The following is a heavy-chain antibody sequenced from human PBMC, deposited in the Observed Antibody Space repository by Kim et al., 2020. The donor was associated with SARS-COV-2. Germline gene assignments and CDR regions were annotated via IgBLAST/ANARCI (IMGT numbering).Heavy chain of an antibody. Sequence: GGSLRLSCAASRFTFSNYGMHWVRQAPGKGLEWVAVIAYDGTKKYYADSVKGRFTISRDDSKNTLYLQMNSLRVDDTAVYFCAKDQGGYCASASCYAFDIWGQGTMVTISS. CDR2: IAYDGTKK. CDR3: AKDQGGYCASASCYAFDI. D-gene: IGHD2-2*01. V-gene: IGHV3-30*18. CDR1: RFTFSNYG. J-gene: IGHJ3*02.